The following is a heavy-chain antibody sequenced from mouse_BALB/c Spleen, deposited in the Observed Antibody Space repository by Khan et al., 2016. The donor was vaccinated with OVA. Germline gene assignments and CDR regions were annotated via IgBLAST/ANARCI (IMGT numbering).Heavy chain of an antibody. CDR1: GYSITSNYA. CDR3: ARTNYYGYAVDY. J-gene: IGHJ4*01. Sequence: EVQLLESGPGLVKPSQSLSITCTVTGYSITSNYAWYWIRQLAGNKLGWGGYISYSGSTNYNPYLKSRISITRDTSKNKFFLQMNSVTTEDTATYYCARTNYYGYAVDYWGQGTSVTVSS. D-gene: IGHD1-1*01. CDR2: ISYSGST. V-gene: IGHV3-2*02.